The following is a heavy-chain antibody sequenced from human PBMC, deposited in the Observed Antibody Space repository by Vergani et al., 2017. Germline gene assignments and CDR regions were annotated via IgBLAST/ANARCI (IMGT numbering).Heavy chain of an antibody. CDR1: GFTFSSYG. V-gene: IGHV3-30*18. Sequence: QVQLVESGGGVVQPGRSLRLSCAASGFTFSSYGMHWVRQAPGKGLEWVACISYDGSNKYYADSVKGRFTISRDNSKSTLYLQLNSLRAEDTAVYYCAKAPGCGGYGGVCWAFDYWGQGTLVTVSS. J-gene: IGHJ4*02. D-gene: IGHD1-26*01. CDR2: ISYDGSNK. CDR3: AKAPGCGGYGGVCWAFDY.